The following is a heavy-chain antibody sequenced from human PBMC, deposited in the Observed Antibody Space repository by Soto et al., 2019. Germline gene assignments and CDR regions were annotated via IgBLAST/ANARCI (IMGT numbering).Heavy chain of an antibody. CDR2: ISYDGSNK. CDR3: AKEYDFWSGPYFDY. J-gene: IGHJ4*02. V-gene: IGHV3-30*18. D-gene: IGHD3-3*01. CDR1: GFTFSSYG. Sequence: PGGSLRLSCAASGFTFSSYGMHWVRQAPGKGLEWVAVISYDGSNKYYADSVKGRFTISRDNSKNTLYLQMNSLRAEDTAVYYCAKEYDFWSGPYFDYWGQGTLVTVSS.